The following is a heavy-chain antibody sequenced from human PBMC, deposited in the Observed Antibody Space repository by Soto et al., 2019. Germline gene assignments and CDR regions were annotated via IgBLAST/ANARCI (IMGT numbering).Heavy chain of an antibody. J-gene: IGHJ5*02. CDR3: ATIPPYSSSSLGWFDP. V-gene: IGHV4-31*03. CDR2: IYYSGST. D-gene: IGHD6-6*01. Sequence: NPSETLSLTCTVSGGSISSGGYYWSWIRQHPGKGLEWIGYIYYSGSTYYNPSLKSRVTISVDTSKNQFSLKLSSVTAADTAVYYCATIPPYSSSSLGWFDPWGQGTLVTVSS. CDR1: GGSISSGGYY.